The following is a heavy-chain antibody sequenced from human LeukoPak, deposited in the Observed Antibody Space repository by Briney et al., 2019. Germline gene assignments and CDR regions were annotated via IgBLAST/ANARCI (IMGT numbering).Heavy chain of an antibody. CDR2: ISAYNGNT. Sequence: GASVKVSCKASGYTFTSYGISWVRQAPGQGLEWMGWISAYNGNTNYAQKLQGRVTMTTDTSTSTAYMELRSLRSDDTAVYYCASCGSCHSDYYYYYGMDVWGQGTTVTVSS. D-gene: IGHD2-15*01. CDR3: ASCGSCHSDYYYYYGMDV. CDR1: GYTFTSYG. V-gene: IGHV1-18*01. J-gene: IGHJ6*02.